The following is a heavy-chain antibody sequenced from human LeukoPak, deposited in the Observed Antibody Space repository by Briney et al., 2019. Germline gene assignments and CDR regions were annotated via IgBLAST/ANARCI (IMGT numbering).Heavy chain of an antibody. D-gene: IGHD3-10*01. J-gene: IGHJ4*02. CDR1: GFTFSSYG. V-gene: IGHV3-30*18. CDR3: AKDPYYYGSGSYRSDY. Sequence: GRSLRLSCAASGFTFSSYGMHWVRQAPGKGLEWVAVISYDGSNKYYADSVKGRFTISRDNSKNTLYLQINSLRAEDTAVYYCAKDPYYYGSGSYRSDYWGQGTLVTVSS. CDR2: ISYDGSNK.